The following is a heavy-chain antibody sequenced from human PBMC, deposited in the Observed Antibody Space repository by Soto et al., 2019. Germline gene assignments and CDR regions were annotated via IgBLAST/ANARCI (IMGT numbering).Heavy chain of an antibody. CDR1: GGSISSSYW. CDR3: ARHEQPLWFGELLLPRAFDI. CDR2: IYHSGST. V-gene: IGHV4-4*02. D-gene: IGHD3-10*01. Sequence: PSETLSLTCAVSGGSISSSYWWSWVRQPPGKGLEWIGEIYHSGSTNYNPSLKSRVTISVDTSKNQFSLKLSSVTAADTAVYYCARHEQPLWFGELLLPRAFDIWGQGTMVTVSS. J-gene: IGHJ3*02.